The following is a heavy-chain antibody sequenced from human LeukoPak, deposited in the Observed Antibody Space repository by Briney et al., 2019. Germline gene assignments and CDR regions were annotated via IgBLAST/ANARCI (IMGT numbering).Heavy chain of an antibody. CDR3: ARVVVPAAPNDAFDI. Sequence: ASVKVSCKASGYTFTSYYMHCVRQAPGQGLEWMGIINPSGGSTSYAQKFQGRVTMTRDMSTSTVYMELSSLRSEDTAVYYCARVVVPAAPNDAFDIWGQGTMVTVSS. D-gene: IGHD2-2*01. J-gene: IGHJ3*02. CDR1: GYTFTSYY. V-gene: IGHV1-46*01. CDR2: INPSGGST.